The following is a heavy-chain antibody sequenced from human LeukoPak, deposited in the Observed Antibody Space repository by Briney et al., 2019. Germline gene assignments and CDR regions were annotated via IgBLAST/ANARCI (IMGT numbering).Heavy chain of an antibody. J-gene: IGHJ4*02. V-gene: IGHV3-23*01. CDR2: INGGGGST. Sequence: GGSLRLSCAASGFTFSSYAMSRVRQAPGKGLDWVSSINGGGGSTYYADSVKGRFTISRDNSKNTLYLQMNSLRAEDTAVYYCAKIGANVGFWGQGTLVTVSS. D-gene: IGHD4/OR15-4a*01. CDR1: GFTFSSYA. CDR3: AKIGANVGF.